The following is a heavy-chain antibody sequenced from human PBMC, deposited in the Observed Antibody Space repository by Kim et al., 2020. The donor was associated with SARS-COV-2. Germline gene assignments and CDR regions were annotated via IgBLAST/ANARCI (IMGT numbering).Heavy chain of an antibody. CDR3: ARAPRGGSGWLHY. Sequence: SVKVSCKASGGTFSSYAISWVRQAPGQGLEWMGGIIPIFGTANYAQKFQGRVTITADESTSTAYMELSSLRSEDTAVYYCARAPRGGSGWLHYWGQGTLVTVSS. CDR1: GGTFSSYA. J-gene: IGHJ4*02. CDR2: IIPIFGTA. D-gene: IGHD6-19*01. V-gene: IGHV1-69*13.